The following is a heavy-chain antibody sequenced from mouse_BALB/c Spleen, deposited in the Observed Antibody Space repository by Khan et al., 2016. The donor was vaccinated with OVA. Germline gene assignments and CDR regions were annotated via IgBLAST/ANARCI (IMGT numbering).Heavy chain of an antibody. CDR2: INPTSGYT. J-gene: IGHJ2*01. Sequence: VQLKQSGAELAKPGASVKMSCTASGYTFTSYWMHWITQRPGQSLEWIGYINPTSGYTDYNQKFKDKATLTADKSSSTAYMQLSSLTSDDSAVYYCARDRIDYWGQGTALTVSS. CDR1: GYTFTSYW. V-gene: IGHV1-7*01. CDR3: ARDRIDY.